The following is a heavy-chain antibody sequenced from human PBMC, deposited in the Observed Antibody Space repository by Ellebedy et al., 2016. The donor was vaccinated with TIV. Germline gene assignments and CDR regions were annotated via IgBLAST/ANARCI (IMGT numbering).Heavy chain of an antibody. Sequence: SETLSLTXAVYGGSFSGYYWTWIRQPPGKGLEWIGEINHSGSTNYNPSLKSRATISVDTSKNQFSLKLNSVTAADTAVYYCARILLSSWYRGARGDPDYWGQGTLVTVSS. CDR1: GGSFSGYY. V-gene: IGHV4-34*01. J-gene: IGHJ4*02. D-gene: IGHD6-13*01. CDR3: ARILLSSWYRGARGDPDY. CDR2: INHSGST.